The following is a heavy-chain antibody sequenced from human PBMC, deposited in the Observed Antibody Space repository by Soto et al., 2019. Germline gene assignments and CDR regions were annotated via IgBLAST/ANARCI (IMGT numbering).Heavy chain of an antibody. D-gene: IGHD3-22*01. Sequence: PSETLSLTCAVYGGSFSGYYWSWIRQPPGKGLEWIGEINHSGSTNYNPSLKSRVTISVDTSKNQFSLKLSSVTAADTAVYYCERVPRYYYDSSGGYWGQGTLVTVAS. CDR2: INHSGST. V-gene: IGHV4-34*01. J-gene: IGHJ4*02. CDR1: GGSFSGYY. CDR3: ERVPRYYYDSSGGY.